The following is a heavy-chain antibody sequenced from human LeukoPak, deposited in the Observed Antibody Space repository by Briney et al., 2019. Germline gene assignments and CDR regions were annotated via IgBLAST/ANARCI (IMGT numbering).Heavy chain of an antibody. V-gene: IGHV3-30*01. J-gene: IGHJ4*02. CDR3: ARDRTTYYQDSSGSYFDY. D-gene: IGHD3-22*01. Sequence: PGGSLRLSCAASGFTFSSYAIPWVRQAPGKGLEWVAVISYDGSNKYYADSVKGRFTISRDNSKNTLYLQMNSLRAEDTAVYYCARDRTTYYQDSSGSYFDYWGQGTLVTVSS. CDR1: GFTFSSYA. CDR2: ISYDGSNK.